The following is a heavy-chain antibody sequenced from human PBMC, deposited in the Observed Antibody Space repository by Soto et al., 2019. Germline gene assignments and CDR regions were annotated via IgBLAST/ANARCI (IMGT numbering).Heavy chain of an antibody. CDR2: ISGSGTGT. CDR1: GFTFSNYA. D-gene: IGHD2-2*01. CDR3: AKLFSTSWYDPLY. J-gene: IGHJ4*02. Sequence: PGGSLRLSCAASGFTFSNYAMTWVRQAPGKGLEWVSTISGSGTGTYYPDSVKGRFTISRDNSKNTLYLQVNSLRADDTSVYYCAKLFSTSWYDPLYWGQGTLVTVSS. V-gene: IGHV3-23*01.